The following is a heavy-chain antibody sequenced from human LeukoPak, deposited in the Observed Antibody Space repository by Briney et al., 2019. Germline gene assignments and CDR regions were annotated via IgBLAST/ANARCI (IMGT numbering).Heavy chain of an antibody. V-gene: IGHV3-21*01. CDR1: GFTFSSYS. CDR3: ARDSADAFDI. D-gene: IGHD3-10*01. CDR2: ISSSSSYI. J-gene: IGHJ3*02. Sequence: GGSLRLSCAASGFTFSSYSMNWVRQAPGKGLEWVSSISSSSSYIYYADSVKGRFTISRDNAKNSLYLQMNSLRVEDTAVYYCARDSADAFDIWGQGTMVTVSS.